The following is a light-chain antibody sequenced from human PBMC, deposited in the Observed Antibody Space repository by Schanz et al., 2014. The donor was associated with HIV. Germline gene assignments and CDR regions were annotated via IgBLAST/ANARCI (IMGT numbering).Light chain of an antibody. J-gene: IGLJ3*02. CDR3: SSYTSSSIRV. CDR1: SSDVGGYNY. V-gene: IGLV2-14*01. CDR2: DVS. Sequence: QSVLTQPPSASGSPGQSVTISCTGTSSDVGGYNYVSWYQQHPGKAPKLMIYDVSNRPSGVSDRFSGSKSGNTAALTISGLQIEDEADYYCSSYTSSSIRVFGGGTKLTVL.